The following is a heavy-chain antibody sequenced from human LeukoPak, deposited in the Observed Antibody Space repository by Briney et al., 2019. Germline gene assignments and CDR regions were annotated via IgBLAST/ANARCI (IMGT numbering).Heavy chain of an antibody. D-gene: IGHD3-3*01. CDR3: ARPYDFWSGYPDY. V-gene: IGHV3-11*04. Sequence: NPGGSPRLSCAASGFTFSDYYMSWIRQAPGKGLEWVSYITSSGSTIYYADSVKGRFTISRDNAKNSLYLQMNSLRAEDTAVYYCARPYDFWSGYPDYWGQGTLVTVSS. CDR1: GFTFSDYY. J-gene: IGHJ4*02. CDR2: ITSSGSTI.